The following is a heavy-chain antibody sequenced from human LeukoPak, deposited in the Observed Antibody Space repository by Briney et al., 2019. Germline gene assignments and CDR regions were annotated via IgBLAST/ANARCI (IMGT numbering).Heavy chain of an antibody. CDR3: AKAPHRDSRPTASFHI. D-gene: IGHD1-1*01. CDR1: GFTFSSYR. V-gene: IGHV3-21*04. J-gene: IGHJ3*02. CDR2: ISSGSGYI. Sequence: GGSLRLSCAASGFTFSSYRMNWVRQAPGKGLEWVSSISSGSGYIYYADSLKGRFTISRDNAKNSLYLQMNSLRADDTAVYYCAKAPHRDSRPTASFHIWGQGTMVTVSS.